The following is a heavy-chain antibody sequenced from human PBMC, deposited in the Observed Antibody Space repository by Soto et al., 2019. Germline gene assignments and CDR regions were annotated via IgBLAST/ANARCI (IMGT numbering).Heavy chain of an antibody. CDR1: GGTFSSYA. V-gene: IGHV1-69*01. CDR3: ARPKENDDILTGYYKGGGNFDY. J-gene: IGHJ4*02. CDR2: IIPIFGTA. D-gene: IGHD3-9*01. Sequence: QVQLVQSGAEVKKPGSSVKVSCKASGGTFSSYAISWVRQAPGQGLEWMGGIIPIFGTANYAQKFQGRVTITADESTSTAYMELSSLKSEDTAVYYCARPKENDDILTGYYKGGGNFDYWGQGTLVTVSS.